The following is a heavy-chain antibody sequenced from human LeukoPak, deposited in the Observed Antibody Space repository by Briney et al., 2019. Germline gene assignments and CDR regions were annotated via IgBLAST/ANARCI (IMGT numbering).Heavy chain of an antibody. V-gene: IGHV3-48*03. CDR1: GFTFSSYE. CDR3: ARVQTTVTTLDY. CDR2: ISSSGSTR. J-gene: IGHJ4*02. Sequence: GGFLRLSCAASGFTFSSYEMNWVRQAPGKGLEWGSYISSSGSTRYYADSVKGRFTISRDNAKNSLYLQMNSLRAEDTAVYYCARVQTTVTTLDYWGQGTLVTVSS. D-gene: IGHD4-17*01.